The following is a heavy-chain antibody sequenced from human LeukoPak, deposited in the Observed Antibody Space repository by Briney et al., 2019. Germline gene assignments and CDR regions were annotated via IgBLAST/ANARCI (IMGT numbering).Heavy chain of an antibody. CDR2: ISGNGGRT. J-gene: IGHJ5*02. CDR1: GFTFSSYA. Sequence: AGGSLRLSCAASGFTFSSYAMSWVRQALGKRLEWVSVISGNGGRTYYADSVKGRFTISRDNSKNTLYLQMNGLRAEDTAVYYCAKVRDLDTVLGRFDNWGQGTLVTVSS. D-gene: IGHD5-18*01. V-gene: IGHV3-23*01. CDR3: AKVRDLDTVLGRFDN.